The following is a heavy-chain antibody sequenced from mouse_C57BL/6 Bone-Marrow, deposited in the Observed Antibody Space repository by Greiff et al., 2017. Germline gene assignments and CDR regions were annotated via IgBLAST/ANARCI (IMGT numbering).Heavy chain of an antibody. V-gene: IGHV1-85*01. Sequence: VQLQQSGPELVKPGASVKLSCKASGYTFTSYDINWVKQRPGQGLEWIGWIYPRDGSTKYNEKFKGKATLTVDTSSSTAYMELHSLTSEDSAVYFCARLEFDGSGGDWYFDVWGKGTTVTVSS. CDR1: GYTFTSYD. D-gene: IGHD1-1*01. J-gene: IGHJ1*03. CDR3: ARLEFDGSGGDWYFDV. CDR2: IYPRDGST.